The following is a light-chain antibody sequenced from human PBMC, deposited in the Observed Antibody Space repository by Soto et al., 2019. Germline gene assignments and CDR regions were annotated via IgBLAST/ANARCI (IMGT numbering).Light chain of an antibody. CDR1: QAIRND. J-gene: IGKJ1*01. Sequence: AIQMTQSPSSLSASVGDRVTITCRARQAIRNDLGWYQQKPGQAPKVLIYAESSLQSGVPSRFSGSGSGTDFTLTISSLQPEDFATYYCLQDYSYPRTFGQGTKVEI. CDR3: LQDYSYPRT. V-gene: IGKV1-6*01. CDR2: AES.